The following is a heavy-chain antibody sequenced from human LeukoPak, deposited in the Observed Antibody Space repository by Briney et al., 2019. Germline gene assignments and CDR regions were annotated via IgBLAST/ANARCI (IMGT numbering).Heavy chain of an antibody. CDR1: GYSISSGYF. CDR2: NYHSGST. CDR3: AREVLGYCSGGSCHYYYYMDV. D-gene: IGHD2-15*01. J-gene: IGHJ6*03. Sequence: PSETLSLTCTVSGYSISSGYFWGWIRQPPGKGLEWIGSNYHSGSTSYNPSLKSRLTISVDTSKNQFSLKLSSVTAADTAVYYCAREVLGYCSGGSCHYYYYMDVWGKGTTVTISS. V-gene: IGHV4-38-2*02.